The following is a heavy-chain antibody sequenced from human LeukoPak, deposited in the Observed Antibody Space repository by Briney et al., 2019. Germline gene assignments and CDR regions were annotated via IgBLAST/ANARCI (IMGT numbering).Heavy chain of an antibody. J-gene: IGHJ4*02. CDR2: INHSGST. D-gene: IGHD2-2*01. CDR1: GGSFSGYY. CDR3: ARPDIVVVSQFDY. Sequence: PSETLSLTCAVYGGSFSGYYWSWIRQPPGKGLEWIGEINHSGSTNYNPSLKSRVTISVDTSKNQFSLKLSSVTAADTAVYYCARPDIVVVSQFDYWGQGTLVTVSS. V-gene: IGHV4-34*01.